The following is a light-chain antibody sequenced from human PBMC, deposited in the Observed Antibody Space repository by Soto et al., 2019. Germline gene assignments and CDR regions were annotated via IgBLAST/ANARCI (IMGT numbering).Light chain of an antibody. CDR2: DVS. J-gene: IGLJ1*01. CDR3: NSYITSNTRQIV. Sequence: QSVLTQPASVSGSPGQSITISCTGTSSDVGGYNYVSWYQQHPGKAPKFMIYDVSNRPSGVSNRFSGSKSGNTASLTISGLQAEDEADYYCNSYITSNTRQIVFGPGTKVTVL. CDR1: SSDVGGYNY. V-gene: IGLV2-14*01.